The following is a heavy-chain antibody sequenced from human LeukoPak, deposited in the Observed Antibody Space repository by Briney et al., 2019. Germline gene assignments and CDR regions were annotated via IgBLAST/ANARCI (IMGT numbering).Heavy chain of an antibody. V-gene: IGHV1-69*06. Sequence: SVKVSCKASGGTFSYYPISWVRQAPGQGLEWLGSIIPLYGTTKSAQKFLGRVTITADKSTNTLYMELDSLTSDDTAVYYCVREEGTSGAFDIWGQGTLVTVSS. J-gene: IGHJ3*02. CDR1: GGTFSYYP. CDR3: VREEGTSGAFDI. D-gene: IGHD3-10*01. CDR2: IIPLYGTT.